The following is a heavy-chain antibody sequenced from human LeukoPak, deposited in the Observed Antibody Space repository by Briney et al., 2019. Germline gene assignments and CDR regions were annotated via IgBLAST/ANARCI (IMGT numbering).Heavy chain of an antibody. J-gene: IGHJ6*03. CDR2: ISRSGGGT. Sequence: PGGSLRLSCAVSGFTFSSSAMSWVRQAPGKGLEWVSAISRSGGGTYYADSVKGRFTISRDNSKNTLYLQMNSLRAEDTAVYYCAKDGQYGDYGYYYMDVWGKGTTVTVSS. CDR1: GFTFSSSA. V-gene: IGHV3-23*01. D-gene: IGHD4-17*01. CDR3: AKDGQYGDYGYYYMDV.